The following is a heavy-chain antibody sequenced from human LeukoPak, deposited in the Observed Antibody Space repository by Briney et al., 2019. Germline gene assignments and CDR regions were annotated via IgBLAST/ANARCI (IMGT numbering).Heavy chain of an antibody. Sequence: PGGSLRLSCAASGFTFSSYEMDWVRQAPGKGLDWVSLISGDGGSTYYADSVKGRFTISRDNSKNSLYLQMNSLRTEDTALYYCAKDKQHGYSYGSLSFDYWGQGTLVTVSS. V-gene: IGHV3-43*02. CDR2: ISGDGGST. CDR3: AKDKQHGYSYGSLSFDY. CDR1: GFTFSSYE. J-gene: IGHJ4*02. D-gene: IGHD5-18*01.